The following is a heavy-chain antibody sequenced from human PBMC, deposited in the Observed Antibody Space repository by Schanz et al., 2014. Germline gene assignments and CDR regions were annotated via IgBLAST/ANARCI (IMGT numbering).Heavy chain of an antibody. CDR2: VSSYDTTV. Sequence: QVQLLESGGGLFKPRGSLRLSCAGSGFTFADYYMTWIRQAPGKGLEWISYVSSYDTTVSYADSVKGRFTISRDNAKNSVYLQMNSLRVEDTAVYYCARYGFRKFGVVYGLAVWGQGTTVTVS. CDR3: ARYGFRKFGVVYGLAV. D-gene: IGHD3-3*01. J-gene: IGHJ6*02. CDR1: GFTFADYY. V-gene: IGHV3-11*01.